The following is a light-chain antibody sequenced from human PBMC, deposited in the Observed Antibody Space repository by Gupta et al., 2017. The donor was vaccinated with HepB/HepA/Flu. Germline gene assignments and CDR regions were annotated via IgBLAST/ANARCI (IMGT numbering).Light chain of an antibody. CDR2: GAS. CDR1: QAIRNN. V-gene: IGKV1-16*02. Sequence: DIQMTQSPSSLSASLGNRGNMTCRASQAIRNNLAWFLQKSGKAPKSLIYGASNLQSGVPSKFSGSGSGTDFTLTISNLQPEDFATYYCQQYNSYPLTFGGGTKLEIK. CDR3: QQYNSYPLT. J-gene: IGKJ4*01.